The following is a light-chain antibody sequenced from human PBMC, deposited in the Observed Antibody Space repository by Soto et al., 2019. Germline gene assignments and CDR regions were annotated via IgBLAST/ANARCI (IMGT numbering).Light chain of an antibody. Sequence: QSVLTQPPSVSAAPGQKVTISCSGRNSNIGNNYVSWYQQFPGTAPKLLIYENTKRPSGIPDRFSGSKSGTSATLYITGLQTGDEADYCCGAWDNSLSAYVFGPGTKLTVL. V-gene: IGLV1-51*02. CDR3: GAWDNSLSAYV. CDR2: ENT. CDR1: NSNIGNNY. J-gene: IGLJ1*01.